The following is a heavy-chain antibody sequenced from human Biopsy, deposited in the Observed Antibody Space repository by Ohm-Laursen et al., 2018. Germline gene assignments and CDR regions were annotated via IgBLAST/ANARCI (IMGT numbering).Heavy chain of an antibody. CDR2: IKQDGSED. CDR1: GFTFSSYW. Sequence: SLRLSCSASGFTFSSYWMTWVRQAPGKGLEWVAMIKQDGSEDYYVDSVKGRFTISRDNAQKSLDLQLNSLRAEDTAVYYCVRGRSMDVWGQGTTVTVSS. J-gene: IGHJ6*02. V-gene: IGHV3-7*01. CDR3: VRGRSMDV.